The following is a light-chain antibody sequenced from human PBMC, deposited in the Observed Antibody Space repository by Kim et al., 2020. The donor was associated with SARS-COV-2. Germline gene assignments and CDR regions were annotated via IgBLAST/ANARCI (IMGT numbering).Light chain of an antibody. V-gene: IGKV3-11*01. CDR1: QSVGHY. CDR2: DAS. CDR3: QQRNNWPQT. J-gene: IGKJ1*01. Sequence: LSPGERATLSCRASQSVGHYFAWYQQKPGQAPRILLYDASTRATAIPDRFTGSGSGTDFTLTIGSIEPEDCAVYFCQQRNNWPQTFGQGTKVDIK.